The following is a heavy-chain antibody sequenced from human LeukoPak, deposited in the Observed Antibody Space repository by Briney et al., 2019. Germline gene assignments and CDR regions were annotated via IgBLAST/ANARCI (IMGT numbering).Heavy chain of an antibody. CDR1: GGSFSGYY. V-gene: IGHV4-34*01. Sequence: PSETLSLTCAVYGGSFSGYYWSWIRQPPGKGLEWIGEINHSGSTNYNPSLKSRVTISVDTSKNQFSLKLSSVTAADTAVYYCARGDYGDYWYYFDYWGQGTLVTVSS. D-gene: IGHD4-17*01. CDR2: INHSGST. J-gene: IGHJ4*02. CDR3: ARGDYGDYWYYFDY.